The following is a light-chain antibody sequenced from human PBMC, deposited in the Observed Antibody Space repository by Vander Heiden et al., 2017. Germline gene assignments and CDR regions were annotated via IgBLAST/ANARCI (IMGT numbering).Light chain of an antibody. CDR1: QSLVYSARNTY. CDR2: KVS. CDR3: MQGTHWPPT. Sequence: DGVMTQSPFSLTVTLCQPASLSCPSRQSLVYSARNTYFNWIQQRPGQSPSRLIYKVSNRDSGVPDRCSGRGSGTDFTLKISRVEAEDVGVYYCMQGTHWPPTFGEGTKEEIK. J-gene: IGKJ1*01. V-gene: IGKV2-30*01.